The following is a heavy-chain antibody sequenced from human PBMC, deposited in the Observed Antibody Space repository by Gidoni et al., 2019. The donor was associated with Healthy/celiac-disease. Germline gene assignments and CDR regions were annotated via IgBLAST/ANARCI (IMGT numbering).Heavy chain of an antibody. Sequence: EVQLVESGGGLVQPGGSLRLSCAASGFTFSSYWMHWVSRINSDGSSTSYADSVKGRFTISRDNAKNTLYLQMNSLRAEDTAVYYCAIFYDFRDWGRGYGMDVWGQGTTVTVSS. CDR3: AIFYDFRDWGRGYGMDV. V-gene: IGHV3-74*01. D-gene: IGHD3-3*01. CDR1: GFTFSSYW. CDR2: INSDGSST. J-gene: IGHJ6*02.